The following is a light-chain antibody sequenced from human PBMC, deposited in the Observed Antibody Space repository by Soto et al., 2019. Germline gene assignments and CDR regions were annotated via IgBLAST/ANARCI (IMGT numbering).Light chain of an antibody. CDR1: QSVSNN. V-gene: IGKV3-15*01. CDR3: QQYNNWWT. Sequence: EIVMTQSPATLSVSPGERATLSCRASQSVSNNLAWYQKKPGQAPRLRIYGASTRATGIPARFSGSGSGTEFTLTISSLQSEDFAFYYCQQYNNWWTFGQGTRVDIK. J-gene: IGKJ1*01. CDR2: GAS.